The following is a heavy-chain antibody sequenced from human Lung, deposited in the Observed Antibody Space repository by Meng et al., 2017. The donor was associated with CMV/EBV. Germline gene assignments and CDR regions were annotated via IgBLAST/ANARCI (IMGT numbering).Heavy chain of an antibody. J-gene: IGHJ3*02. CDR2: IYSDGIST. D-gene: IGHD3-10*01. CDR3: AREPGRGAFDI. Sequence: SCAVSGINFNTYWMHWVRQVPGKGLVWLSRIYSDGISTRYADSVKGRFTISRDNTKNTLYLQMNGLRAEDTAVYYCAREPGRGAFDIWGQGKMVTVSS. CDR1: GINFNTYW. V-gene: IGHV3-74*01.